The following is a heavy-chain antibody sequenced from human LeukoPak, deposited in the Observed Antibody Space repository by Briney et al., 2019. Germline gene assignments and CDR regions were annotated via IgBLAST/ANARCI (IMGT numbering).Heavy chain of an antibody. V-gene: IGHV3-48*03. CDR3: ARKRHYYDSSGYPSYYYYYMDV. J-gene: IGHJ6*03. Sequence: GGSLRLSCAASGLTFSSYEMNWVRQAPGKGLEWVSYISSSGSTIYYADSVKGRFTISRDNAKNSLYLQMNSLRAEDTAVYYCARKRHYYDSSGYPSYYYYYMDVWGKGTTVTVSS. CDR2: ISSSGSTI. D-gene: IGHD3-22*01. CDR1: GLTFSSYE.